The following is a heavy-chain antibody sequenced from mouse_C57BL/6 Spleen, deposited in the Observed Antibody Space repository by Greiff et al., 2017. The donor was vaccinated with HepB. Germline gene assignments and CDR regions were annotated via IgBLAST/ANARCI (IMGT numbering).Heavy chain of an antibody. D-gene: IGHD2-4*01. V-gene: IGHV5-12*01. Sequence: EVQVVESGGGLVQPGGSLKLSCAASGFTFSDYYMYWVRQTPEKRLEWVAYISNGGGSTYYPDTVKGRFTISRDNAKNTLYLQMSRLKSEDTAMYYCASPLYYDYDGGLAYWGQGTLVTVSA. CDR2: ISNGGGST. CDR1: GFTFSDYY. CDR3: ASPLYYDYDGGLAY. J-gene: IGHJ3*01.